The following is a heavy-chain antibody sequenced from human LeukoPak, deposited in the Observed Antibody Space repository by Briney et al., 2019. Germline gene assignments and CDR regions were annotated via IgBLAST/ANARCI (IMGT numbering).Heavy chain of an antibody. D-gene: IGHD1-1*01. J-gene: IGHJ4*02. CDR2: ISSDGTNK. Sequence: GGSLRLSCAAPGFTFSSYAMHWVRQAPGKGLEWVAVISSDGTNKNYADSVKGRFTISRDNSKNTLYLQMNSLRAEDTAVYYCARNWNDFDYWGQGTLVTVSS. V-gene: IGHV3-30-3*01. CDR1: GFTFSSYA. CDR3: ARNWNDFDY.